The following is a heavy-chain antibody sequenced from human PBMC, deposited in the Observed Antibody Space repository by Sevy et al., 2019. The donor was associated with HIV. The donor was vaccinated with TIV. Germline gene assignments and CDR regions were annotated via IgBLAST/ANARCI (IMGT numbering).Heavy chain of an antibody. Sequence: GGSLRLSCTASGFTFGDYAMSWFRQAPGKGLEWVGFIRSKAYGGTTEYAASVKGRFTISRDDSKSIAYLQMNSLKTEDTAVYYCTRVGLTNHDYGDYNVPYYFDYWGQGTLVTVSS. V-gene: IGHV3-49*03. CDR3: TRVGLTNHDYGDYNVPYYFDY. D-gene: IGHD4-17*01. CDR1: GFTFGDYA. J-gene: IGHJ4*02. CDR2: IRSKAYGGTT.